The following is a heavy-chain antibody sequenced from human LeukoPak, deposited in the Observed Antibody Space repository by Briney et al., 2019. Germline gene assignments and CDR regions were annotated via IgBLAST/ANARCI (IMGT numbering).Heavy chain of an antibody. CDR1: GGSISSSSYY. V-gene: IGHV4-39*07. J-gene: IGHJ4*02. CDR2: IYYSGST. Sequence: SETLSLICTVSGGSISSSSYYWGWIRQPPGKGLEWIGSIYYSGSTYYNPSLKSRVTISVDTSKNQFSLKLSSVTAADTAVYYCARDPGYYGSGRHFGFDYWGQGTLVTVSS. CDR3: ARDPGYYGSGRHFGFDY. D-gene: IGHD3-10*01.